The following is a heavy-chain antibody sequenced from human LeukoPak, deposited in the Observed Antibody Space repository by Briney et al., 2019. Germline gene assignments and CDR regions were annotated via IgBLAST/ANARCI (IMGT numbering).Heavy chain of an antibody. V-gene: IGHV4-59*08. Sequence: SETLSLTCNVSGGSISSYYWSWIRQPPGKGLEWIGYIYFCGSTNYNPSLKSRVTMSVDTAKNQFSLKLSSVTAADTAVYYCARHFGYYGMDVWGQGTTVTVSS. J-gene: IGHJ6*02. D-gene: IGHD3-10*01. CDR2: IYFCGST. CDR1: GGSISSYY. CDR3: ARHFGYYGMDV.